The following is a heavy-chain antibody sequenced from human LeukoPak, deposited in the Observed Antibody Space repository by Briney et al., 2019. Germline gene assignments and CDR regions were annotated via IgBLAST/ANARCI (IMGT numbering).Heavy chain of an antibody. J-gene: IGHJ4*02. CDR2: INPNSGGI. CDR1: GYTFTVYY. CDR3: ARGDGDGYNFWY. Sequence: ASVKVSCTASGYTFTVYYIHWVRQAPGQGLEWMGWINPNSGGINYAQKFQGRVTMTRDTSISTADMELSSLRSDDTAVYYCARGDGDGYNFWYWGQGTLVTVPS. V-gene: IGHV1-2*02. D-gene: IGHD5-24*01.